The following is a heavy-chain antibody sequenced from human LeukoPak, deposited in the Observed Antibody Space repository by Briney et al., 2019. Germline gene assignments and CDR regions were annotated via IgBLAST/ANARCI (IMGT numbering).Heavy chain of an antibody. Sequence: GGSLRLSCVALEFSFETYWMSWVRQAPGKGLEWVSSISSSSSYIYYADSVKGRFTISRDNAKNSLYLQMNSLRAEDTAVYYCASLDILTGYPNWGQGTLVTVSS. CDR3: ASLDILTGYPN. J-gene: IGHJ4*02. V-gene: IGHV3-21*01. D-gene: IGHD3-9*01. CDR1: EFSFETYW. CDR2: ISSSSSYI.